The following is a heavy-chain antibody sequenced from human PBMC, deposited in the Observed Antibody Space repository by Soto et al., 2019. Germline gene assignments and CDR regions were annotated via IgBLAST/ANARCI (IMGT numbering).Heavy chain of an antibody. J-gene: IGHJ4*02. CDR3: ARQYGGSYADY. V-gene: IGHV4-59*08. D-gene: IGHD1-26*01. CDR2: IYYSGST. Sequence: SETLSLTWTVSGGYISSYYWSWIRQPPGKGLEWIGYIYYSGSTNYNPSLKSRVTISVDTSKNQFSLKLSSVTAADTAVYYCARQYGGSYADYWGQGTLVTVSS. CDR1: GGYISSYY.